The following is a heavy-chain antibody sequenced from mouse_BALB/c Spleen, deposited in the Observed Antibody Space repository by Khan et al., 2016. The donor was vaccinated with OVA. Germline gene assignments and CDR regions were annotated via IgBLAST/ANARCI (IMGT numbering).Heavy chain of an antibody. CDR2: IFPGTGTT. CDR1: GYTFTNYW. V-gene: IGHV1S132*01. D-gene: IGHD2-1*01. CDR3: ARGYFGNYEFVY. J-gene: IGHJ3*01. Sequence: QVQLQQPGAELVKPGASVKLSCKTSGYTFTNYWIQWIKQRPGQGLGWIGQIFPGTGTTYYNQNFKGKATLTVDTSSNTAYMHLSSLTSGDSAVYFCARGYFGNYEFVYWGQGTLVTVSP.